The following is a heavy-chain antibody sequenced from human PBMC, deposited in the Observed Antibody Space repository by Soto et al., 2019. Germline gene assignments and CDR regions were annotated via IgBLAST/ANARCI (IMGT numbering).Heavy chain of an antibody. Sequence: QLQLQESGTGLVKPSETLSLTCTVSGGSISSISYYWGWIRQPPGKGLEWIGSVYSSGRTYSNPPLRRLVTISVDTSQNQFSLKLRSVTAADTAVYYCATASITIFGVVSQFAHWSQGTLVTVSS. V-gene: IGHV4-39*01. J-gene: IGHJ4*02. CDR2: VYSSGRT. CDR3: ATASITIFGVVSQFAH. D-gene: IGHD3-3*01. CDR1: GGSISSISYY.